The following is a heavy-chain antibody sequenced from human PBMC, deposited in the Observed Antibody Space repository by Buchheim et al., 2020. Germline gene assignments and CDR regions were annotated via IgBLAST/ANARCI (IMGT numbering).Heavy chain of an antibody. D-gene: IGHD3-10*01. CDR1: GFTFSSYA. CDR2: ISGSGGST. CDR3: AKGLRSGSPSLYYYGMDV. J-gene: IGHJ6*02. Sequence: EVQLLESGGGLVQPGGSLRLSCAASGFTFSSYAMSWVRQAPGKGLEWASAISGSGGSTYYADSVTGRFTISRDNSKNTLYLQMNSLRAEDTAVYYCAKGLRSGSPSLYYYGMDVWGQGTT. V-gene: IGHV3-23*01.